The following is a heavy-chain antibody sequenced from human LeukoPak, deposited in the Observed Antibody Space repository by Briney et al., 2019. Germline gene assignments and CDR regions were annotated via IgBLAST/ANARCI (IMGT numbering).Heavy chain of an antibody. V-gene: IGHV4-59*12. D-gene: IGHD3-10*01. CDR3: ARDSGTTGEVKFDP. Sequence: SETLSLTCTVSGGSINTYYWNWIRQPPGKGLEWIGSIYYSGSTTYNPSLKSRVTMSLDTSKNQFSLKLSSVTAADTAVYYCARDSGTTGEVKFDPWGQGTLVTVSS. CDR1: GGSINTYY. CDR2: IYYSGST. J-gene: IGHJ5*02.